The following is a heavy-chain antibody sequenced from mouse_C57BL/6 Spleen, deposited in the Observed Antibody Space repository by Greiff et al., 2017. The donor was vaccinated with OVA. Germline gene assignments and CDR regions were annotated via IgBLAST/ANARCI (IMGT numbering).Heavy chain of an antibody. V-gene: IGHV1-26*01. CDR1: GYTFTDYY. J-gene: IGHJ4*01. CDR2: INPNNGGT. D-gene: IGHD2-4*01. CDR3: AITRGDYDEDAMDY. Sequence: VQLQQSGPELVKPGASVKISCKASGYTFTDYYMNWVKQSHGKSLEWIGDINPNNGGTSYNQQFKGKATLTVDKSSSTAYMELRSLTSADSAVYYCAITRGDYDEDAMDYWGQGTSVTVSS.